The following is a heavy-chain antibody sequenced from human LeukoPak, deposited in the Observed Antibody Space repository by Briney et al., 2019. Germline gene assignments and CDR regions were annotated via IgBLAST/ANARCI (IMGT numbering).Heavy chain of an antibody. V-gene: IGHV3-48*01. J-gene: IGHJ4*02. CDR2: ISNSGSTI. CDR1: GFTFSAYS. CDR3: ARDLGLDGD. D-gene: IGHD2-2*03. Sequence: PGGSLRLSCAASGFTFSAYSMNWVRQAPGKGLEWLSYISNSGSTIYYADSVKGRFTISRDNAKNSLYLQMNSLRAEDTAVYYCARDLGLDGDWGQGTLVTVSS.